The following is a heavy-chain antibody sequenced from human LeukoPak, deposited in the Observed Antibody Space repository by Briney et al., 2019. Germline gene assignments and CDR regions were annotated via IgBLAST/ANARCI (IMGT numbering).Heavy chain of an antibody. J-gene: IGHJ4*02. CDR3: ASKITYYYGSGEYYFGY. CDR2: INHSGST. V-gene: IGHV4-34*01. D-gene: IGHD3-22*01. Sequence: SETLSLTCAVYGGSFSGYYWSWIRQPPGKGLEWIGEINHSGSTNYNPSLKSRVTISVDTSKNQFSLKLSSVTAADTAVYYCASKITYYYGSGEYYFGYWGQGTLVTVSS. CDR1: GGSFSGYY.